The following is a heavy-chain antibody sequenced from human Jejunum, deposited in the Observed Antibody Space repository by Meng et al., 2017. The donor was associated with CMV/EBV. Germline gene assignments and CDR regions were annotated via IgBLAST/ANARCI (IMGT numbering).Heavy chain of an antibody. CDR1: FRGYA. Sequence: FRGYAIRWPRQAPGQRPELMGEIIPALGMTNYGQEFQGRVKITADTSTRAAYMELSSLRSEDTAMYYCASGRYDYISGTFQPGGFDYWGQGTLVTVSS. V-gene: IGHV1-69*10. CDR3: ASGRYDYISGTFQPGGFDY. CDR2: IIPALGMT. J-gene: IGHJ4*02. D-gene: IGHD3-16*01.